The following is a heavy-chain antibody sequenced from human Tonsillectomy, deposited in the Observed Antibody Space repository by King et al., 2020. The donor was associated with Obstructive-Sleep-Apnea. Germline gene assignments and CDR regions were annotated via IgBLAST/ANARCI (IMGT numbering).Heavy chain of an antibody. V-gene: IGHV3-23*04. CDR3: AKFEQWDYYYYGMDV. J-gene: IGHJ6*02. D-gene: IGHD6-19*01. CDR2: ISGSGGST. Sequence: VQLVESGGGLVQPGGSLRLSCAASGFTFSSYAMSWVRQPPGKGLEWVSAISGSGGSTYYADSVQDRFTISRDNSKNTLHLQINSLRAEDTAVYYCAKFEQWDYYYYGMDVWGQGTTVTVSS. CDR1: GFTFSSYA.